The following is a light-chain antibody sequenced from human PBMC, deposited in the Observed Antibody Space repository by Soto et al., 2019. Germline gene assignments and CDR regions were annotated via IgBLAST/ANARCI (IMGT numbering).Light chain of an antibody. CDR1: QTSSSW. V-gene: IGKV1-5*03. Sequence: DILMTQSPSTLSGSVGDRVTITCRASQTSSSWLAWYQQKPGKAPKLLIYKASTLKSGVPSRFSGSGSGTEFTLTTSSLQPDDFATYYCQHYNSYSEAFGQGTKVELK. J-gene: IGKJ1*01. CDR2: KAS. CDR3: QHYNSYSEA.